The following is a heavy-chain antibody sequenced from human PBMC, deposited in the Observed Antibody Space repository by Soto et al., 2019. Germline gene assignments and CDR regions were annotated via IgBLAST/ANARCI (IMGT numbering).Heavy chain of an antibody. CDR1: GGTFSSYA. V-gene: IGHV1-69*01. D-gene: IGHD4-17*01. CDR3: ARDSGGTTVAFGMDV. CDR2: IIPIFGTA. J-gene: IGHJ6*02. Sequence: QVQLVQSGAEVQKPGSSVKVSCKASGGTFSSYAISWVRQAPGQGLEWMGGIIPIFGTANFAQKFQGRVTITADESTSTAYMELSSLRSEDMAVYYCARDSGGTTVAFGMDVWGQGTTVTVSS.